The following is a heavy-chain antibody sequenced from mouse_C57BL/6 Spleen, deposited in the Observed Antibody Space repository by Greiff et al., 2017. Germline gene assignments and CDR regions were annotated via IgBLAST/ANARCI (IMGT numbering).Heavy chain of an antibody. Sequence: EVKLVESGGGLVKPGGSLKLSCAASGFTFSSYAMSWVRQTPEKRLEWVATISDGGSYTYYPDNVKGRFPFSRDNANNIQHLRMSHLESEDTAMYYCARVVRYYCDYWGQGTTLTVSS. D-gene: IGHD1-1*01. J-gene: IGHJ2*01. V-gene: IGHV5-4*03. CDR1: GFTFSSYA. CDR3: ARVVRYYCDY. CDR2: ISDGGSYT.